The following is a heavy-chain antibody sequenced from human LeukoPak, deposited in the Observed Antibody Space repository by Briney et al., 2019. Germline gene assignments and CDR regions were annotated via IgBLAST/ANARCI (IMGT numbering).Heavy chain of an antibody. CDR2: INHSGST. D-gene: IGHD6-19*01. V-gene: IGHV4-34*01. CDR3: ARGKTVAGTIGGVNY. CDR1: GGSFSGYY. J-gene: IGHJ4*02. Sequence: PSETLSLTCAVYGGSFSGYYWSWIRQPPGKGLEWIGEINHSGSTNYNPSLKSRVTISVATSKNQFSLKLSSVTAADTAVYYCARGKTVAGTIGGVNYWGQGTLVTVSS.